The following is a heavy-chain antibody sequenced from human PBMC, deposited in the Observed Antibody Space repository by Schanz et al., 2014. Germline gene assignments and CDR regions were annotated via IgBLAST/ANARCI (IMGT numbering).Heavy chain of an antibody. V-gene: IGHV3-48*01. CDR3: AKSLESCPGGRCSRGYFDY. J-gene: IGHJ4*02. Sequence: EVQLLESGGGLVQPGGSLRLSCAASGFTFSSYAMSWVRQAPGKGPEWVSYIRSSSTPIYYADSVKGRFTISRDNAKNSLYLQMNSLRAEDTAVYYCAKSLESCPGGRCSRGYFDYWGQGTLVTVSS. D-gene: IGHD2-8*02. CDR1: GFTFSSYA. CDR2: IRSSSTPI.